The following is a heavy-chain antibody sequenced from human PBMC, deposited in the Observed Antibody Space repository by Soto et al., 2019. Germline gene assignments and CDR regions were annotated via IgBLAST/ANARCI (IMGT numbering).Heavy chain of an antibody. J-gene: IGHJ1*01. CDR2: IWYDGSNK. CDR1: GFTFSSYG. Sequence: PGGSLRLSCAASGFTFSSYGMHWVRQAPGKGLEWVAVIWYDGSNKYYADSVKGRFTISRDNSKNTLYLQMNSLRAEDTAVYYCAKGVVVATTYSQHWGQGTLVTVSS. D-gene: IGHD2-15*01. V-gene: IGHV3-30*02. CDR3: AKGVVVATTYSQH.